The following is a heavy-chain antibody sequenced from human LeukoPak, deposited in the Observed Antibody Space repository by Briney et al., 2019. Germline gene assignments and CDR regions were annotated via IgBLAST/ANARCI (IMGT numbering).Heavy chain of an antibody. CDR1: GFTFSSYG. Sequence: PGRSLRLSCAASGFTFSSYGMHWVRQAPGKGLEWVAVIWYDGSNKYYADSVKGRFTISRDDAKNSLYLQMNSLRAEDTAVYYCAREAFYGSGALEFDPWGQGTLVTVSS. J-gene: IGHJ5*02. V-gene: IGHV3-33*01. CDR3: AREAFYGSGALEFDP. D-gene: IGHD3-10*01. CDR2: IWYDGSNK.